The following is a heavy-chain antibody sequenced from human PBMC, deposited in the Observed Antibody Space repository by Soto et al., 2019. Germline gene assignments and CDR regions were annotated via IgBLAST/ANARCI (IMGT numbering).Heavy chain of an antibody. J-gene: IGHJ5*02. CDR3: ARKFRLHYDFGRGYIGTWFAP. V-gene: IGHV1-8*01. CDR2: MNPNSGNT. D-gene: IGHD3-3*01. Sequence: GASVKVSCKASGYTFTSYDINWVRQATGQGLEWMGWMNPNSGNTGYAQKFQGRVTMTRNTSISKAYMELSSLRSEDPAVYYCARKFRLHYDFGRGYIGTWFAPWGKGTWVTV. CDR1: GYTFTSYD.